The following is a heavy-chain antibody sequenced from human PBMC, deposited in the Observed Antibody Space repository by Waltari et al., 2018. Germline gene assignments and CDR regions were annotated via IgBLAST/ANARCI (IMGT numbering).Heavy chain of an antibody. V-gene: IGHV3-9*01. CDR2: ISWNSGSI. J-gene: IGHJ4*02. CDR3: AKDGLQQLDYFDY. CDR1: GFTFDDYA. Sequence: EVQLVESGGGLVQPGRSLRLSCAASGFTFDDYAMHWVRQAPGKGLEWVSGISWNSGSIGYADSVKGRFTISRDNAKNSLYLQMNSLRAEDTALYYSAKDGLQQLDYFDYWGQGTLVTVSS. D-gene: IGHD6-13*01.